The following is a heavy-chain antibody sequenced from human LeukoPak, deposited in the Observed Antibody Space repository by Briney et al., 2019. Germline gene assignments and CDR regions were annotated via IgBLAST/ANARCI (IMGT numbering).Heavy chain of an antibody. CDR2: IYYSGST. Sequence: SETLSLTCTVSGDSISSGDYYWSWIRQPPGKGLEWIGYIYYSGSTNYNPSLKSRVTISVDTSKNQFSLQLSSVTAADTAVYYCARDIVVVPAAIGALGHWFDPWGQGTLVTVSS. CDR1: GDSISSGDYY. D-gene: IGHD2-2*02. V-gene: IGHV4-61*08. CDR3: ARDIVVVPAAIGALGHWFDP. J-gene: IGHJ5*02.